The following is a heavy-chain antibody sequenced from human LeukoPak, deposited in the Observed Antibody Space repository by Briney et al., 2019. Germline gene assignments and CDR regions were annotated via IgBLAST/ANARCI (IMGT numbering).Heavy chain of an antibody. D-gene: IGHD1-20*01. CDR1: GFTFDDYA. CDR2: ISWNSGSI. V-gene: IGHV3-9*01. CDR3: AKGNYNWNDGYFDY. J-gene: IGHJ4*02. Sequence: PGGSLRLSCAASGFTFDDYAMHWVRQAPGKGLEWVSGISWNSGSIGYADSVEGRFTISRDNAMNSLYLQMNSLRAEDTALYYCAKGNYNWNDGYFDYWGQGTLVTVSS.